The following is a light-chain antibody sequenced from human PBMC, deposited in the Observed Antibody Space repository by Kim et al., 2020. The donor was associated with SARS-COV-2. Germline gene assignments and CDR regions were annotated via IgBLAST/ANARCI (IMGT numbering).Light chain of an antibody. Sequence: GQRVTISCSGSRSNLGSNTVNWYQQPPGTAPKLLIYSSNQRPSGVPDRFSGSKSGTSASLAISGLQSQDEADYYCAAWDDSLNGVVFGGGTQLTVL. J-gene: IGLJ2*01. CDR3: AAWDDSLNGVV. CDR1: RSNLGSNT. V-gene: IGLV1-44*01. CDR2: SSN.